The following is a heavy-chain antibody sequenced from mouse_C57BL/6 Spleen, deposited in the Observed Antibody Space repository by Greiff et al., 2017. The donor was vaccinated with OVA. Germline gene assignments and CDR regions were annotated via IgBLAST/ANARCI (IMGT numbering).Heavy chain of an antibody. V-gene: IGHV5-17*01. CDR3: ARRIYDGYYDV. CDR2: ISSGSSTI. Sequence: EVQRVESGGGLVKPGGSLKLSCAASGFTFSDYGMHWVRQAPEKGLEWVAYISSGSSTIYYADTVKGRFTISRDNAENTLFLQMTSLRSEDTAVYYCARRIYDGYYDVWGTGTTVTVSS. CDR1: GFTFSDYG. D-gene: IGHD2-3*01. J-gene: IGHJ1*03.